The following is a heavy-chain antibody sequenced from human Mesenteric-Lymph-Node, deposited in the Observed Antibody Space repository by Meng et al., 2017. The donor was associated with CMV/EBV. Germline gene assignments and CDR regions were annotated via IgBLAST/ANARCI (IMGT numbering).Heavy chain of an antibody. J-gene: IGHJ4*02. V-gene: IGHV4-34*01. CDR3: TRHTPDCDSSSCYHRGYFDS. D-gene: IGHD2-2*01. Sequence: GSLRLSCAVYGESLSYYYWTWIRQTPGKGLEWIGEVNHRGSTNYNPSLKSRVTISVDTSKNQFSLKLSSVTAADTAVYYCTRHTPDCDSSSCYHRGYFDSWGQGTLVTVSS. CDR1: GESLSYYY. CDR2: VNHRGST.